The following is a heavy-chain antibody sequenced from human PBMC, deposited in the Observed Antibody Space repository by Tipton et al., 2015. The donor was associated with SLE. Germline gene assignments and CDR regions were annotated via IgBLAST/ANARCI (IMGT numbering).Heavy chain of an antibody. CDR3: ARGGASSKWLDP. Sequence: LRLSCAVYGGSFNGYYWSWIRQPPGKGLEWIGYIYYSGTTNYNPSLTRRVTISVDTSKNQFSLKLTSVTAADTAVYYCARGGASSKWLDPWGQGILVTVSS. J-gene: IGHJ5*02. CDR1: GGSFNGYY. D-gene: IGHD6-6*01. V-gene: IGHV4-59*01. CDR2: IYYSGTT.